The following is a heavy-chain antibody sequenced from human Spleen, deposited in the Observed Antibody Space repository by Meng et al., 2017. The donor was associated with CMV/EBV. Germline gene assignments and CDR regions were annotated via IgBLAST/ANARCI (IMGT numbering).Heavy chain of an antibody. CDR1: GYTFTSYY. CDR2: INPSSGGT. V-gene: IGHV1-2*02. D-gene: IGHD1-26*01. Sequence: ASVKVSCKASGYTFTSYYMHWVRQAPGQGLEWMGWINPSSGGTNYAQKFQGRVTMTRDTSISTAYMELSRLRSDDTAVYYCARGRWELPHYYYYYGMDVWGQGTTVTVSS. J-gene: IGHJ6*02. CDR3: ARGRWELPHYYYYYGMDV.